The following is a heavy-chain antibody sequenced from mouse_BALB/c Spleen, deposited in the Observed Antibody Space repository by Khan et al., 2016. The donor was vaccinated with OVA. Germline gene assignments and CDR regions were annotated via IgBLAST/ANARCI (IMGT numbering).Heavy chain of an antibody. CDR3: ARWFTY. CDR1: GYSITRDYA. Sequence: VQLQQSGPGLVKPSQSLSLTCTVTGYSITRDYAWNWIRQFPGNKLEWMGYISYSGSTTYNPSLKSRISITRDTSKNQFFLQLNSVTTEDTATYYCARWFTYGGQGTLVTVSA. J-gene: IGHJ3*01. V-gene: IGHV3-2*02. CDR2: ISYSGST.